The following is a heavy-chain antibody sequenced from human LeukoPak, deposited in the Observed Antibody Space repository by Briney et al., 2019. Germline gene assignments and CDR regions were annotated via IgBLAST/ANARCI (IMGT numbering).Heavy chain of an antibody. Sequence: GGSLRLSCAASGFTFSSFDMHWVRQPTGQGLEWVSTIGTASDTYYPGSVEGRFTLSRDNNKNSLYLQMNSLTAGDTAVYYCARGPPRGKYYYMDVWGKGTTVTVSS. CDR3: ARGPPRGKYYYMDV. V-gene: IGHV3-13*01. CDR1: GFTFSSFD. D-gene: IGHD1-1*01. J-gene: IGHJ6*03. CDR2: IGTASDT.